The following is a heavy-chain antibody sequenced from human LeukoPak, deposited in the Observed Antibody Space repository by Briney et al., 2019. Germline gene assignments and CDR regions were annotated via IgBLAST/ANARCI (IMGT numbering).Heavy chain of an antibody. CDR1: GVPISGYW. Sequence: PGGSLRLSCAASGVPISGYWMSWVRQAPGKGLEWVANIKQDASEIYYVASVRGRFTISRDNAKNSVFLQMSSLRAEDTAVYYCATDGGPFDNWGQGILVTVSS. D-gene: IGHD3-10*01. J-gene: IGHJ4*02. CDR2: IKQDASEI. CDR3: ATDGGPFDN. V-gene: IGHV3-7*01.